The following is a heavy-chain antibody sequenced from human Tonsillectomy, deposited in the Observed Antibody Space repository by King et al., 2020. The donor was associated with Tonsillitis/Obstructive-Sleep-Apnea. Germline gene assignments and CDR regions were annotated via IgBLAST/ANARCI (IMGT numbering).Heavy chain of an antibody. J-gene: IGHJ5*02. Sequence: QLQESGPGLVKPSETLSLSCAVSGDSNSSSNYYWDWIRQSPGLGLEWIGTIYYNGRTYSNPSLKSRVTISVDTSKNQFSLKLTSVIATDTAVYYCARRVIFGLVSNWFDPSGQGTLVIVSS. CDR1: GDSNSSSNYY. D-gene: IGHD3/OR15-3a*01. V-gene: IGHV4-39*01. CDR3: ARRVIFGLVSNWFDP. CDR2: IYYNGRT.